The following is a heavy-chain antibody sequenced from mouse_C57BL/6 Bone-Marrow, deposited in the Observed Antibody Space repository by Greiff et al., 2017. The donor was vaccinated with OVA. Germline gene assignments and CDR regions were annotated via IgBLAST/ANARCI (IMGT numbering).Heavy chain of an antibody. J-gene: IGHJ3*01. Sequence: EVQVVESGGGLVKPGGSLKLSCAASGFTFSSYTMSWVRQTPEKRLEWVATISSGGGNTYYPDSVKGRFTISRDNAKNTLYLQMSSLRSEDTALYYCARHYGNGGFAYWGQGTLVTVSA. D-gene: IGHD2-1*01. CDR1: GFTFSSYT. CDR3: ARHYGNGGFAY. CDR2: ISSGGGNT. V-gene: IGHV5-9*01.